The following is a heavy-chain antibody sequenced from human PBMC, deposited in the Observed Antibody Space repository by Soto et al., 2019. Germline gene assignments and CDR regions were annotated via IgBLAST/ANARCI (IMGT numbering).Heavy chain of an antibody. D-gene: IGHD1-26*01. V-gene: IGHV4-34*01. CDR2: INHSGIT. J-gene: IGHJ5*02. Sequence: PSETLSLTCAVYGGSFSGYYWSRIRQPPGKGLEWIGEINHSGITNYNPSLKSRGTISVDTSKNQFSLKLSSVTAADTAVYYCARETGSYLPRGNWFDPWGQGTLVTVS. CDR1: GGSFSGYY. CDR3: ARETGSYLPRGNWFDP.